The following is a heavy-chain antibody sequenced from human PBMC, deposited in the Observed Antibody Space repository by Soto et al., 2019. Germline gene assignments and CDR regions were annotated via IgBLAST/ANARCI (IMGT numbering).Heavy chain of an antibody. CDR1: GFTFVNAW. Sequence: EVQLVESGGGLVEPGGSLRLSCAASGFTFVNAWMSWVRQAPGKGLEWVGRIKSKTDGGTADYAAHGKGRFTISRDDSKTTLFLQMNSLKTEDTSVYYCTTDRGHMYDFDYWGQGTLVPVSS. J-gene: IGHJ4*02. CDR2: IKSKTDGGTA. D-gene: IGHD2-8*01. CDR3: TTDRGHMYDFDY. V-gene: IGHV3-15*01.